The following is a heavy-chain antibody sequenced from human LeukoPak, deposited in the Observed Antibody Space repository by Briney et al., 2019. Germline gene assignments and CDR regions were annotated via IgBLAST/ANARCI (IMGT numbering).Heavy chain of an antibody. V-gene: IGHV3-7*01. J-gene: IGHJ4*02. CDR3: ARDSSSSGRRHHGDY. D-gene: IGHD6-6*01. CDR2: IKQDGSEK. CDR1: GFTFSTYW. Sequence: GGSLRLSCAASGFTFSTYWMSWVRQAPGKGLEWVANIKQDGSEKYYVDSVKGRFTISRDNAKNSLYLQMNSLRAEDTAVYYCARDSSSSGRRHHGDYWGQGTLVTVSS.